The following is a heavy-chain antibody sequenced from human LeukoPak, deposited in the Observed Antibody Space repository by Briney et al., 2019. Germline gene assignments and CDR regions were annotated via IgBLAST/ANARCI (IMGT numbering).Heavy chain of an antibody. V-gene: IGHV4-39*01. Sequence: PSETLSLTCTVSGDSISSNSYYWVWIRQPPGKGLEWIGTIDHRGRTHYSPTLKSRVTMSVDTSKNQFSLNLISVTAADTAVHYCVRQVATYWFDYWGPGTLVTVSS. J-gene: IGHJ4*02. D-gene: IGHD2-8*02. CDR3: VRQVATYWFDY. CDR2: IDHRGRT. CDR1: GDSISSNSYY.